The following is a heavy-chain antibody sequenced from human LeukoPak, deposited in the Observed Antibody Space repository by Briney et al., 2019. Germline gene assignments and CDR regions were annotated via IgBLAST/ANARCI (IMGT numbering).Heavy chain of an antibody. J-gene: IGHJ3*02. Sequence: SETLSLTCAVSGYSISSGYYWGWIRQPPGKGLEWIGSIYHSGSTYYNPSLKSRVTISVDTSKNQFSLKLSSVTAADTAVYYCARSLWIQLWLGAFDIWGQGTMVTVSS. CDR2: IYHSGST. CDR1: GYSISSGYY. D-gene: IGHD5-18*01. V-gene: IGHV4-38-2*01. CDR3: ARSLWIQLWLGAFDI.